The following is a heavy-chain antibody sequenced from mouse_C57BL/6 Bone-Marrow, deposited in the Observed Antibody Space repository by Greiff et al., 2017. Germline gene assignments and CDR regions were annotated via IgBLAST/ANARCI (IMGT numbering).Heavy chain of an antibody. CDR2: IHPNSGST. Sequence: VQLQQPGAELVKPGASVKLSCKASGYTFTSYWMHWVKQRPGQGLEWIGMIHPNSGSTNYNEKFKSKATLTVDKSSSTDYMQLSSLTSEDSAVYYCARRRVLYFDYWGQGTTLTVSS. CDR1: GYTFTSYW. V-gene: IGHV1-64*01. J-gene: IGHJ2*01. CDR3: ARRRVLYFDY.